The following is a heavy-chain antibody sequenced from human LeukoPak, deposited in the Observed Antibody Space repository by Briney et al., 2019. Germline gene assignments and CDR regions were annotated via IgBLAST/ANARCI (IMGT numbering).Heavy chain of an antibody. V-gene: IGHV1-69*13. J-gene: IGHJ4*02. CDR1: GGTFSSSA. CDR2: IIPMFGTA. Sequence: GASVKVSCKASGGTFSSSAIGWVRQAPGQGFEWMGGIIPMFGTANYAQKFQGRVTITADESTSTAYMELSSLRSEDTAVYYCARWGRYNFDYWGRGTLVTVSS. CDR3: ARWGRYNFDY. D-gene: IGHD3-9*01.